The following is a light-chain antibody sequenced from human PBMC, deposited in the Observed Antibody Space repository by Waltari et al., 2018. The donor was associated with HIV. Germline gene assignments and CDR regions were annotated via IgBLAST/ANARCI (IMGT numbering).Light chain of an antibody. CDR2: DDG. CDR3: QVWDSSSDHYV. V-gene: IGLV3-21*02. Sequence: YVLTQPPSVSVAPGQMARITSGGKNIGTKSVHWTQHKPGQAPGLVIYDDGDRPSGIPERFSGSHAGNTATLTISRVEAGDEADYYCQVWDSSSDHYVFGSGSKVTV. J-gene: IGLJ1*01. CDR1: NIGTKS.